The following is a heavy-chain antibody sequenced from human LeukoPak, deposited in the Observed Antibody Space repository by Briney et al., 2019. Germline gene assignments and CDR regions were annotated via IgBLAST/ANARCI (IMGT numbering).Heavy chain of an antibody. J-gene: IGHJ4*02. CDR3: ARSSGRAGIDY. CDR2: ISYDGSNK. V-gene: IGHV3-30-3*01. D-gene: IGHD6-19*01. Sequence: GGSLRLSCAASGFTFSSYAMHWVRQAPGKGLEWVAVISYDGSNKYYADSVKGRFTISRDNSKNTLYLQMNSLRAEDTAVYYCARSSGRAGIDYWGQGTLVTVSS. CDR1: GFTFSSYA.